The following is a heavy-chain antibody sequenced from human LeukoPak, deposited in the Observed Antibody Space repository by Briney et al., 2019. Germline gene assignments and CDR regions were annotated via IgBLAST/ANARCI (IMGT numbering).Heavy chain of an antibody. CDR1: GGSISSNIYY. J-gene: IGHJ6*02. CDR2: IYYSGST. CDR3: ARDPRSAAGTSQMRWDV. V-gene: IGHV4-39*07. D-gene: IGHD6-13*01. Sequence: SETLSLTCTVSGGSISSNIYYWGWIRQPPGKGLEWIGTIYYSGSTYYNPSLTSRVTISIDTSKTQFSLKLSSVTAADTAVYYCARDPRSAAGTSQMRWDVWGQGTTVTVSS.